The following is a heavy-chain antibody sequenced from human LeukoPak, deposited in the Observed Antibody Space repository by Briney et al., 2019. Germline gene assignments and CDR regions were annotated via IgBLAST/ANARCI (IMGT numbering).Heavy chain of an antibody. CDR3: ARARWSLNSCSFDL. D-gene: IGHD2-2*01. Sequence: GGSLRLSCAASGFTFSSYNMNWVRQAPGKGLEWVSYISGSGSTIFYADSVKGRFTISRDNAEKSLFLQMNSLRAEDTAVYYCARARWSLNSCSFDLWGQGTLVSVFS. CDR1: GFTFSSYN. V-gene: IGHV3-48*04. CDR2: ISGSGSTI. J-gene: IGHJ4*02.